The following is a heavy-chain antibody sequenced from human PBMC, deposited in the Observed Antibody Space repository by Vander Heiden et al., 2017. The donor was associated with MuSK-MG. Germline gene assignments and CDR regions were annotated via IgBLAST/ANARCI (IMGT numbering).Heavy chain of an antibody. D-gene: IGHD6-19*01. CDR2: ISYDGSNK. CDR1: GFTFSSDA. J-gene: IGHJ4*02. Sequence: QVQLVESGGGVVQPGRSLRLSCAASGFTFSSDAMHWVRQAPGKGLEWVAVISYDGSNKYYADAVKGRFTISRDNSKNTLYLQMKRMRAEDTAVYYSAIDRTGRKQWLADYWGQGTMVTVYS. CDR3: AIDRTGRKQWLADY. V-gene: IGHV3-30*04.